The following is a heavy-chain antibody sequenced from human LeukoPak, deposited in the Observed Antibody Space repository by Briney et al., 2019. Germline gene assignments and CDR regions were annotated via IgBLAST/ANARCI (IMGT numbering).Heavy chain of an antibody. V-gene: IGHV4-39*07. J-gene: IGHJ6*03. D-gene: IGHD3-22*01. Sequence: PSETLSLTCTVSGGSISSSSYYWGWIRQPPGKGLEWIGSIYHSGSTYYNPSLKSRVTISVDTSKNQFSLKLSSVTAADTAVYYCAREVVIVAYYYYYMDVWGKGTTVTVSS. CDR3: AREVVIVAYYYYYMDV. CDR1: GGSISSSSYY. CDR2: IYHSGST.